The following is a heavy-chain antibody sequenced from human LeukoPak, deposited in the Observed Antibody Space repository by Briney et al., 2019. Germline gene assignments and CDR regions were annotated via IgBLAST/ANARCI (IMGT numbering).Heavy chain of an antibody. CDR2: ISFDGSNK. Sequence: GGSLRLSCAASGFTFSSYTIHWVRQPPGKGLEWVAVISFDGSNKYYADSVKGRFTISRDNSKNTLYLQMNSLRAEDTAVYYCAREELGSGLGFDPWGQGTLVTVSS. D-gene: IGHD3-16*01. V-gene: IGHV3-30-3*01. J-gene: IGHJ5*02. CDR3: AREELGSGLGFDP. CDR1: GFTFSSYT.